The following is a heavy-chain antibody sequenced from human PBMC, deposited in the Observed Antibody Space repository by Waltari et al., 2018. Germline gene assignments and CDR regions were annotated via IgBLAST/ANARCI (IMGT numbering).Heavy chain of an antibody. J-gene: IGHJ4*02. Sequence: EEQLVESGGGLVQPGGSLRLSCAASGFTFSSHDMNWVRQALGKGLEWVSKISSGGSNIYYADSVKGRFTISRDNAKNSLYLQMNSLRAEDTAIYYCAREGKTSRYSMIDYWGQGTLVTVSS. V-gene: IGHV3-48*03. CDR2: ISSGGSNI. CDR3: AREGKTSRYSMIDY. CDR1: GFTFSSHD. D-gene: IGHD5-18*01.